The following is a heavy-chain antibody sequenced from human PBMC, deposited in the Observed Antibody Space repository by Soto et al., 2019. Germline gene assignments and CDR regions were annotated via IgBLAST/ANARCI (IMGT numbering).Heavy chain of an antibody. CDR2: VDHSGNS. J-gene: IGHJ5*02. V-gene: IGHV4-39*01. Sequence: SETLSLTCSVSGGSISSSNFHWGWISQSPGKGLQWIASVDHSGNSYYNPSLRSRVTASVDTSNNQFSLKVTSLTAADTAMYYCTRHLVSGPISRGNWLDPWGQGTLVTVSS. CDR1: GGSISSSNFH. D-gene: IGHD1-1*01. CDR3: TRHLVSGPISRGNWLDP.